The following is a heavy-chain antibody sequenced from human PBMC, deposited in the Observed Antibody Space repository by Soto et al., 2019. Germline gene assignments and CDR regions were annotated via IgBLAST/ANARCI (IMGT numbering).Heavy chain of an antibody. V-gene: IGHV4-39*01. J-gene: IGHJ6*02. CDR1: GDSSGRTSY. CDR2: IAYSGHT. Sequence: QLQLQESGPGLEKPSETLSLTCTVSGDSSGRTSYWGGIRQPPGQGLEWIGSIAYSGHTYYNPSLKSRVTLSVDTPKNQFSVKLGSVTAADTAVYYCAILPCPSSQGFFYYGVDVWGQGTTVTVS. CDR3: AILPCPSSQGFFYYGVDV.